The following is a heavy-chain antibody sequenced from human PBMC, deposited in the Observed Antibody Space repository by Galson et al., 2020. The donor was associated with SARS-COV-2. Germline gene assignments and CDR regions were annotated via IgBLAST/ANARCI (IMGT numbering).Heavy chain of an antibody. J-gene: IGHJ3*02. CDR3: ARDIGVGAPDAFDI. V-gene: IGHV6-1*01. D-gene: IGHD1-26*01. CDR1: GDSVSSNSAA. CDR2: TYYRSKWYN. Sequence: SQTLSLTCAISGDSVSSNSAACNWIRQSPSRGLEWLVRTYYRSKWYNDYAVSVKSRITINPDTSKNQFSLQLNSVTPEDTAVYYCARDIGVGAPDAFDIWGQGTMVTVSS.